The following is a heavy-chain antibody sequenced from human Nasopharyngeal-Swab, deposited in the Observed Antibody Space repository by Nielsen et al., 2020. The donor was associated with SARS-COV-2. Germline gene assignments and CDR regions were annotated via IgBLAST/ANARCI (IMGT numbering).Heavy chain of an antibody. J-gene: IGHJ6*02. Sequence: RQAPGKGLEWIGYIYYSGSTNYNPSLKSRVTISVDTSKNQFSLKLSSVTAADTAAYYCARDLNPNSSGWLPYYYYGMDVWGQGTTVTVSS. D-gene: IGHD6-19*01. V-gene: IGHV4-59*01. CDR2: IYYSGST. CDR3: ARDLNPNSSGWLPYYYYGMDV.